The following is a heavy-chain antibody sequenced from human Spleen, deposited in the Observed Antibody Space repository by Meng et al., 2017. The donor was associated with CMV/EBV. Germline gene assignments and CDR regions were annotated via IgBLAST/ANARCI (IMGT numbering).Heavy chain of an antibody. V-gene: IGHV3-74*01. D-gene: IGHD3-3*01. CDR1: DGSFSGFT. Sequence: ETLSLTCAVYDGSFSGFTIHWVRQAPGKGLVWVSRINSDGSSTSYADSVKGRFTISRDNAKNTLYLQMNSLRAEDTAVYYCARDPSYGYYDFWSGYSGMDVWGQGTTVTVSS. CDR2: INSDGSST. CDR3: ARDPSYGYYDFWSGYSGMDV. J-gene: IGHJ6*02.